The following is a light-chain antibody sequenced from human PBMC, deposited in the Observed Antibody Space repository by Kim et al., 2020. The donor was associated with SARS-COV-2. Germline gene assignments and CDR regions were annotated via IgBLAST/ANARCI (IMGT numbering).Light chain of an antibody. CDR2: KTS. J-gene: IGKJ2*01. CDR1: QSVNSW. CDR3: QQYNTYSYT. V-gene: IGKV1-5*03. Sequence: SASVGDRVTITCRASQSVNSWLAWYQQKPGKAPKVLIYKTSTLESGVPSRFSGSGSGTEFTLTINCLQPDDFATYYCQQYNTYSYTFGQGTKLEIK.